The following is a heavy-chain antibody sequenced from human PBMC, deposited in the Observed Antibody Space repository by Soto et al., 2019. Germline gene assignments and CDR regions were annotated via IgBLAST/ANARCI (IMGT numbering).Heavy chain of an antibody. J-gene: IGHJ4*02. CDR2: IIPIFGTA. D-gene: IGHD4-17*01. Sequence: EASVKVSCKASGGTFSSYAISWVRQAPGQGLEWMGGIIPIFGTANYAQKFQGRVTITADESTSTAYMELSSLRSEDTAVYYCAKDYGDNEDYWGQGTLVTVSS. CDR1: GGTFSSYA. V-gene: IGHV1-69*13. CDR3: AKDYGDNEDY.